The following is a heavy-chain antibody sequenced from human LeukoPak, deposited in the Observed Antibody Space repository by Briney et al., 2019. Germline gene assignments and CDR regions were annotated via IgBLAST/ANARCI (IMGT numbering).Heavy chain of an antibody. J-gene: IGHJ4*02. CDR3: AKDARDYGDYVFDY. Sequence: GRSLRLSCAASGFTFSSYGMHWVRQAPGKGLEWGAVISYDGSNKYYADSVKGRFTISRDNSKDTLYLQMNSLRAEDTAVYYCAKDARDYGDYVFDYWGQGTLVTVSS. CDR2: ISYDGSNK. D-gene: IGHD4-17*01. V-gene: IGHV3-30*18. CDR1: GFTFSSYG.